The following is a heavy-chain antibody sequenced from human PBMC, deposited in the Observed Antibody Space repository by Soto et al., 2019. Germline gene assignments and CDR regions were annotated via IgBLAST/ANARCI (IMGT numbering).Heavy chain of an antibody. J-gene: IGHJ4*02. Sequence: PSETLSLTCTVSGGSISSSSYYWGWIRQPPGKGLEWIGSIYYSGSTYYNPSLKSRVTISVDTSKNQFSLKLSSVTAADTAVYYCARAMEVVPAALDYWGQGTLVTVSS. V-gene: IGHV4-39*01. CDR1: GGSISSSSYY. CDR3: ARAMEVVPAALDY. D-gene: IGHD2-2*01. CDR2: IYYSGST.